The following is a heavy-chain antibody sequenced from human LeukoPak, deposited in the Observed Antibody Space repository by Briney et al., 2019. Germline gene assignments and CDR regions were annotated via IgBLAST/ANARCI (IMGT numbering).Heavy chain of an antibody. Sequence: PGGSLRLSCAASGFTFSSYAMSWVRQAPGKGLEWVSAISGGGGGTYYADSVKGRFTISRDNSKNTLYLQMNSLRAEDTAVYNCAKDNTQLWLGFDYWGQGTLVTVSS. D-gene: IGHD5-18*01. J-gene: IGHJ4*02. V-gene: IGHV3-23*01. CDR3: AKDNTQLWLGFDY. CDR2: ISGGGGGT. CDR1: GFTFSSYA.